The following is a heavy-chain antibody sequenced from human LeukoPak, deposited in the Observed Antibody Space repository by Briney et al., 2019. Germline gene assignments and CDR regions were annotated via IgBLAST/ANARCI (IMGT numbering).Heavy chain of an antibody. CDR1: GDSISSTNYY. V-gene: IGHV4-39*07. CDR3: ARGSEWFGKFDF. Sequence: ASETLSLTCTVSGDSISSTNYYWGWIRQPPGKGLEWIGSIYYSGSTYYNPSLESRVTISVDTSKNQFSLKLSSVTAADAAVYYCARGSEWFGKFDFWGLGTLVTVS. CDR2: IYYSGST. J-gene: IGHJ4*02. D-gene: IGHD3-10*01.